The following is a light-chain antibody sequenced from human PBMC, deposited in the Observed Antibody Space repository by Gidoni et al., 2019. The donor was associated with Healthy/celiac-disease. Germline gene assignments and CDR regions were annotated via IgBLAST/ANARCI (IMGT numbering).Light chain of an antibody. J-gene: IGLJ2*01. CDR2: QDS. CDR1: KLGDDY. Sequence: SSELTQPPSASLSPGQTANITCSGDKLGDDYAFWYQQKPGQSPVLVIYQDSKRPSVTPGRFSGSNSGNTATLTISGTQAMDEADYYCQAWDSSTVVFGGGTKLTVL. CDR3: QAWDSSTVV. V-gene: IGLV3-1*01.